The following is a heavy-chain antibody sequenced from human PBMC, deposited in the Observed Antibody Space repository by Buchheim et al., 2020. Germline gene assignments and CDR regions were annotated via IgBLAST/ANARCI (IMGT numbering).Heavy chain of an antibody. V-gene: IGHV3-48*03. D-gene: IGHD5-18*01. CDR2: ISSSGSTI. Sequence: EVQLVESGGGLVQPGGSLRLSCAASGFTFSSYEMNWVRQAPGKGLEWVSYISSSGSTIYYADSVKGRFTISRDNAKNSLYLQMNSLRAEDAAVYYCARGHGGYSYGYYYYYGMDVWGQGTT. CDR3: ARGHGGYSYGYYYYYGMDV. CDR1: GFTFSSYE. J-gene: IGHJ6*02.